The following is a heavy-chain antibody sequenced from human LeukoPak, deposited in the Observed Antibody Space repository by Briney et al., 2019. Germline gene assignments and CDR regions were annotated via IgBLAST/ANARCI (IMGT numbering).Heavy chain of an antibody. CDR3: ARDPPTRQYTNSFSLDY. J-gene: IGHJ4*02. CDR2: IWYDGSSK. D-gene: IGHD6-13*01. Sequence: AGSLRLSCAASGFTFSSYGMHWVRQAPGKGLQWVALIWYDGSSKYYADSVKGRFTISRDNSKNTLYLQMNSLRAEDTAVYYCARDPPTRQYTNSFSLDYWGQGTLVTVSS. CDR1: GFTFSSYG. V-gene: IGHV3-33*01.